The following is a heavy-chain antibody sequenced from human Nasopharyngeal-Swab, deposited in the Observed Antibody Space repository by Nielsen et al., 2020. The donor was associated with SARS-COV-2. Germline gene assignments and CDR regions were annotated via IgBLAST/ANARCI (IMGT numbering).Heavy chain of an antibody. Sequence: ASVKVSCKASGYTFTSYAMHWVRQAPGQRLEWMGWINAGSGNTKYSQKFQGRVTITRDTSASTAYMELSSLRFEDTAVYYCARDLLTIFGVGPFDYWGQGTLVTVSS. CDR2: INAGSGNT. CDR3: ARDLLTIFGVGPFDY. J-gene: IGHJ4*02. V-gene: IGHV1-3*01. D-gene: IGHD3-3*01. CDR1: GYTFTSYA.